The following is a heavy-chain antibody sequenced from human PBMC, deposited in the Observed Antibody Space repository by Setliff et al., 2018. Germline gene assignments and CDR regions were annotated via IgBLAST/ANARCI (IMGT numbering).Heavy chain of an antibody. D-gene: IGHD3-22*01. CDR2: TIPLFGTT. Sequence: SVKVSCKASGGTFTNYGVSWVRQAPGQGLEWMGGTIPLFGTTDYAQKFHGRVTIITDESTSTAYMELSSLTSEDTAVYYCARDKGYDSSGYYFYYYYYMDVWGKGTTVTVSS. V-gene: IGHV1-69*05. J-gene: IGHJ6*03. CDR3: ARDKGYDSSGYYFYYYYYMDV. CDR1: GGTFTNYG.